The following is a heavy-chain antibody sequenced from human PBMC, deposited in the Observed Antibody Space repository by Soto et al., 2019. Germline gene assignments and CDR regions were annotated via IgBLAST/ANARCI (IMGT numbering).Heavy chain of an antibody. D-gene: IGHD6-13*01. CDR1: GYTFTSYY. V-gene: IGHV1-46*01. Sequence: ASVKVSCKASGYTFTSYYMHWVRQAPGQGLEWMGIINPSGGSTSYAQKFQGRITITADESTSTAYMELSSLRSEDTAVYYCARDLFISSSDLLAAAGPGGLDVWGQGTTVTVSS. CDR2: INPSGGST. CDR3: ARDLFISSSDLLAAAGPGGLDV. J-gene: IGHJ6*02.